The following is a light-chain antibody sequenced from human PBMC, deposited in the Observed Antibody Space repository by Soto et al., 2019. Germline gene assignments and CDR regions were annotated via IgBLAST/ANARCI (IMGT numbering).Light chain of an antibody. V-gene: IGKV3-15*01. CDR3: QQYSSWSPIT. Sequence: EIVITQSPATLSVSPLGRSTLSCRASQSIINKLVWYQQKLGQAPRLLIYGASTRATGIPARFSGSGSGTEFTLTISSLQSEDFAVYYCQQYSSWSPITFGQGTRLEI. J-gene: IGKJ5*01. CDR1: QSIINK. CDR2: GAS.